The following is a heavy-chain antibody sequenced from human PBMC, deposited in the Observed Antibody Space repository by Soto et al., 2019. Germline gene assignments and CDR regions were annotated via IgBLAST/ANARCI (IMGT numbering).Heavy chain of an antibody. V-gene: IGHV4-59*01. D-gene: IGHD7-27*01. CDR2: IYYSGST. Sequence: QVQLQESGPGLVKPSETLSLTCTVSGGSISSYYWSWIRQPPGKGLEWIGYIYYSGSTNYNPSLKSRVTISVDTSKNQFSLKLSSVTAADTDVYYCARVWGSAFDFWGQGTMVTVSS. CDR3: ARVWGSAFDF. J-gene: IGHJ3*01. CDR1: GGSISSYY.